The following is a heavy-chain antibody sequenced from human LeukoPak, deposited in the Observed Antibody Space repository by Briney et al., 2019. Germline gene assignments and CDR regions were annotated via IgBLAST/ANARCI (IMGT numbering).Heavy chain of an antibody. V-gene: IGHV4-39*07. CDR2: IYYSGST. D-gene: IGHD6-13*01. CDR1: GGSISSSSYY. J-gene: IGHJ3*02. Sequence: PSETLSLTCTVSGGSISSSSYYWGWIRQPPGKGLEWIGSIYYSGSTYYNPSLRSRVTISVDTSKNQFSLKLSSVTAADTAVYYCARAPFNRIAEPFDIWGQGTMVTVSS. CDR3: ARAPFNRIAEPFDI.